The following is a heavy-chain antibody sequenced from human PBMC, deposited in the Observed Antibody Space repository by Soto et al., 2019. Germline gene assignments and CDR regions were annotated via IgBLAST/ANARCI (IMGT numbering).Heavy chain of an antibody. CDR2: ISDSGGST. D-gene: IGHD4-17*01. J-gene: IGHJ4*02. CDR1: GCTFGSYA. Sequence: EVQLLESGGGLVQPGGCLRLSCAASGCTFGSYAGSWVRQAPGKGLEWVSAISDSGGSTYYADSVKGRFTISRDNSKNTLYLQMNSLRAEDTAIYYCAKDYTRHYGDLSGVFDFWGPGTLVTVSS. CDR3: AKDYTRHYGDLSGVFDF. V-gene: IGHV3-23*01.